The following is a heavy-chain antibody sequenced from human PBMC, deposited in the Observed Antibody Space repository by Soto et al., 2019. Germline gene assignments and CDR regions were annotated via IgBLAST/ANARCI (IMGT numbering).Heavy chain of an antibody. CDR1: GFTVSSNY. J-gene: IGHJ5*02. CDR3: ARPYSSSSGVP. D-gene: IGHD6-6*01. V-gene: IGHV3-66*01. Sequence: EVQLVESGGGLVQPGGSLRLSCAASGFTVSSNYMSWVRQAPGKGLEWVSVIYSGGSTYYADSVKGRFTISRDNSKNTLYLQMNSLRAEDTAVYYCARPYSSSSGVPWGQGTLVTVSS. CDR2: IYSGGST.